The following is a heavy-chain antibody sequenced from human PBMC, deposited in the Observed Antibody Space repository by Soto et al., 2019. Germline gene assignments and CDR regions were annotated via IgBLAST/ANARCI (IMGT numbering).Heavy chain of an antibody. CDR2: IFYSGSA. D-gene: IGHD1-26*01. Sequence: QVQLQESGPGLVKPSQTLSLSCNVSGGSISSGGYYWSWFRQQSGKGLEWIGYIFYSGSAHNNPSLKSRVTISLDTSKNQFSLKLTSVTAADTAVYFCAGSSGNYHPLDYWGQGILVTVYS. CDR3: AGSSGNYHPLDY. J-gene: IGHJ4*02. CDR1: GGSISSGGYY. V-gene: IGHV4-31*03.